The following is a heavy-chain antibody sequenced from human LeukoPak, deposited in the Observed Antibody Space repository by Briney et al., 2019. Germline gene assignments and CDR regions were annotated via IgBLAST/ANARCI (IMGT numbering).Heavy chain of an antibody. Sequence: KPSETLSLTCAVSGGSISSGGYSWSWIRQPPGKGLEWIGYIYYSGSTYYNPSLKSRVTISVDTSKNQFSLKLSSVTAADTAVYYCARSTLQLGFDYWGQGTLVTVSS. V-gene: IGHV4-30-4*07. J-gene: IGHJ4*02. CDR2: IYYSGST. CDR3: ARSTLQLGFDY. CDR1: GGSISSGGYS. D-gene: IGHD6-13*01.